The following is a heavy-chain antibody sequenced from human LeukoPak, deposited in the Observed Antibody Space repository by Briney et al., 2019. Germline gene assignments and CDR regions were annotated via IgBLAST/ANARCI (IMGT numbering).Heavy chain of an antibody. J-gene: IGHJ4*02. Sequence: GGSLRLSCAASGFTFSSYGMHWVRQAPGKGLEWVAFIPYDGSDKYYADSVKGRFTISRDNSKNSLYLQMNSLRAEDTALYYCAKATSSWHEFDYWGQGTLVTVSS. CDR2: IPYDGSDK. V-gene: IGHV3-30*02. CDR1: GFTFSSYG. CDR3: AKATSSWHEFDY. D-gene: IGHD6-13*01.